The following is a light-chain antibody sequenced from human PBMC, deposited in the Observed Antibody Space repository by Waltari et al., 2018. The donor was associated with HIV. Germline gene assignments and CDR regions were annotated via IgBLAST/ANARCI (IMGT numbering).Light chain of an antibody. V-gene: IGKV3-15*01. CDR3: QQYSDWPPGFT. CDR1: QGVGTS. CDR2: AAS. J-gene: IGKJ2*01. Sequence: ETVMTQSPATLSVSPGARAILSCRASQGVGTSVAWYQQRPGQAPRLLISAASTRATVVPARFSGSGSGTEFTLTISSLQSEDFVVYYCQQYSDWPPGFTFGQGTKLDIK.